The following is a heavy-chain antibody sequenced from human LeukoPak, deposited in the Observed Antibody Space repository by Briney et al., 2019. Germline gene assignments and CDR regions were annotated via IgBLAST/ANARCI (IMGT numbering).Heavy chain of an antibody. CDR1: GFSFSDFS. D-gene: IGHD7-27*01. CDR3: ARDDNWGFDY. V-gene: IGHV3-21*05. CDR2: IRGSGSGMGRGN. Sequence: GGSLRLSCAASGFSFSDFSMNWVRQAPGKGLEWVANIRGSGSGMGRGNYYAGSVQGPFTISRDNPKTSLYLQMNSLRAEDTAFYSCARDDNWGFDYCGQGALVTASS. J-gene: IGHJ4*02.